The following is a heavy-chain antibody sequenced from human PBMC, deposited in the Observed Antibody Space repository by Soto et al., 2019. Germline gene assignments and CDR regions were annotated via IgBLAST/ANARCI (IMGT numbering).Heavy chain of an antibody. CDR3: ASVDTAISSYYYGMDV. D-gene: IGHD5-18*01. CDR2: IIPIFGTA. J-gene: IGHJ6*02. CDR1: GGTFSSYA. V-gene: IGHV1-69*12. Sequence: QVQLVQSGAEVKKPGSSVKVSCKASGGTFSSYAISWVRQAPGQGLEWMGGIIPIFGTANYAQKFQGRVTITADESTSTAYMELSSLRSEDTAVYYCASVDTAISSYYYGMDVWGQGTTVTVSS.